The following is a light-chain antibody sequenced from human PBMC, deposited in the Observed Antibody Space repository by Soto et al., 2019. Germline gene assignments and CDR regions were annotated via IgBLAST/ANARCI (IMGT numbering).Light chain of an antibody. V-gene: IGKV4-1*01. CDR2: WAS. CDR1: QSVLYSSNNKNY. CDR3: QQHYTTPVT. Sequence: DIVMTQSPDSLAVSLGERATINCKSSQSVLYSSNNKNYLAWYQQKPGQPPKLLIYWASTRESGVPDRFSGSGSGTDFTLTITSLQAEDVAVYYCQQHYTTPVTFGQGTKVDIK. J-gene: IGKJ1*01.